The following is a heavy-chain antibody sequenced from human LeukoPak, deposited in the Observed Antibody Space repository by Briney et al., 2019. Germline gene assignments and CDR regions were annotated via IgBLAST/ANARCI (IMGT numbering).Heavy chain of an antibody. CDR3: ASARQRHCTNGVCPSLTDS. Sequence: SVKVSCKASGGTFSSYAINWVRQAPGQGREWMGRIIRGLGISNYAQKFQGRVRITADKSTSTTYMELSSLRSEDTAVYYCASARQRHCTNGVCPSLTDSWGQGTLVTVSS. CDR1: GGTFSSYA. J-gene: IGHJ4*02. V-gene: IGHV1-69*04. D-gene: IGHD2-8*01. CDR2: IIRGLGIS.